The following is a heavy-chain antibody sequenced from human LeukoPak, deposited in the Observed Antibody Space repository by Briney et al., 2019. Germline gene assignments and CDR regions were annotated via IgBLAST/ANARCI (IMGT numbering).Heavy chain of an antibody. CDR3: ASFHYFGSVTRYTTYYYYYGMDV. J-gene: IGHJ6*02. Sequence: ASVKVSCKASGYPFTSYSVNWVRQAPGQGLEWMGGINTNSGDPTYAQGLTGRFVFSLDTSVSTAFLEISSLKAEDTAVYYCASFHYFGSVTRYTTYYYYYGMDVWGQGTTVTVSS. CDR2: INTNSGDP. V-gene: IGHV7-4-1*02. D-gene: IGHD3-10*01. CDR1: GYPFTSYS.